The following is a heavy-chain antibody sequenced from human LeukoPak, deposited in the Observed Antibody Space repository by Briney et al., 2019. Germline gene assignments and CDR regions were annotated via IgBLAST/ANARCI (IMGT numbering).Heavy chain of an antibody. CDR1: GYTLTELS. CDR3: ATADSSGYCLDY. CDR2: FDPEDGET. J-gene: IGHJ4*02. Sequence: ASVKVSCKVSGYTLTELSMHWVRQAPGKGLEWMGGFDPEDGETIYAQKFQGRVTMTEDTSTDTAYMELSSLRSEDTAVYYCATADSSGYCLDYWGQGTLVTVSS. V-gene: IGHV1-24*01. D-gene: IGHD3-22*01.